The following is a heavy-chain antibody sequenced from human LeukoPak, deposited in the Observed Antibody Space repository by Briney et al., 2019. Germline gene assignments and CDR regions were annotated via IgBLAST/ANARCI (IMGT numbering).Heavy chain of an antibody. D-gene: IGHD3-22*01. CDR2: ISSSSSYI. CDR3: ARFRSPGGYFDY. J-gene: IGHJ4*02. Sequence: GGSLRLSCAASGFTFSSYSMNWVRQAPGKGLEWVSSISSSSSYIYYADSVKGRFTISRDNAKNSLYLQMNSLRAEDTAVYYCARFRSPGGYFDYWGQGTLVTVSS. CDR1: GFTFSSYS. V-gene: IGHV3-21*01.